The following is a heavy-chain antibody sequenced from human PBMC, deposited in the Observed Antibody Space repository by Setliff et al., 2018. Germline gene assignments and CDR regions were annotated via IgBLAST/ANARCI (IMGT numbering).Heavy chain of an antibody. J-gene: IGHJ4*02. CDR3: ARGASWNSAVAGPFYCDY. CDR1: GYTFTSYL. V-gene: IGHV1-46*01. Sequence: ASVKVSCKASGYTFTSYLIHWVRQDPGQGLEWMGIIDPSGGSSNYAQKFQGRVTITTDESTSTAYMELSSLRSEDTAVYYCARGASWNSAVAGPFYCDYWGQGTLVTVSS. CDR2: IDPSGGSS. D-gene: IGHD6-19*01.